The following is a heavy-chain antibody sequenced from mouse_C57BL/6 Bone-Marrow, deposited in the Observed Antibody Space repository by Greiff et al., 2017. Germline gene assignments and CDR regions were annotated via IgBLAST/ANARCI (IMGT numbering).Heavy chain of an antibody. CDR2: IYPGGGST. V-gene: IGHV1-63*01. D-gene: IGHD4-1*02. Sequence: VQLQQSGAELVRPGTSVKMSCKASGYTFTNYWIGWAKQRPGNGLEWIGDIYPGGGSTNYNETFKGKATLTADKSSSTAYMQISSLTSEDSAIYYCARSNWDGYFDVWGTGTTLTVSS. J-gene: IGHJ2*01. CDR3: ARSNWDGYFDV. CDR1: GYTFTNYW.